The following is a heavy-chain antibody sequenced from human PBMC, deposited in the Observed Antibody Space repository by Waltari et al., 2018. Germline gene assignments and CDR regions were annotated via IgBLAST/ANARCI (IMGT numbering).Heavy chain of an antibody. V-gene: IGHV4-34*02. CDR2: NSLKDVT. CDR1: GASLRDYF. D-gene: IGHD6-19*01. J-gene: IGHJ1*01. CDR3: ARGPRDKWLGRYSGEYFHH. Sequence: QVQLQQWGATLLKPSETLSLTCAVYGASLRDYFWPWIRQSPGKGLEWIGENSLKDVTYYNPSLESRVSVHLDTSKNQFDLRLESVTAADTAIYYCARGPRDKWLGRYSGEYFHHWGPGTLVSVSA.